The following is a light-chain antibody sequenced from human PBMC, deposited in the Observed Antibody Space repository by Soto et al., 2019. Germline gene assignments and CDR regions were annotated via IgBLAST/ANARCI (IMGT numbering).Light chain of an antibody. Sequence: QSVLTQPPSVSGAPGQRVTISCTGSSSNIGPGYDVHWYQHLPGTAPKVLIYGNNNRPSGVPDRFSGSKSGTSASLAITGLQAEDEGDYYCQSYDSSLSAVVFGGGTQLTVL. CDR1: SSNIGPGYD. V-gene: IGLV1-40*01. CDR3: QSYDSSLSAVV. J-gene: IGLJ2*01. CDR2: GNN.